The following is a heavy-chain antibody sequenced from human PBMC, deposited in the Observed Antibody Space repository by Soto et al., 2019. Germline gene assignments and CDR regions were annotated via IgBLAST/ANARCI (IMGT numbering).Heavy chain of an antibody. CDR1: GFTFSSYG. D-gene: IGHD6-19*01. J-gene: IGHJ5*02. V-gene: IGHV3-30*18. CDR3: AKNPIAMAAINWFDP. Sequence: QVQLVESGGGVVQPGRSLRLSCAASGFTFSSYGMHWVRQAPGKGLEWVAVISYDGSNKYYADSVKGRFTISRDNSKNTLYLQMNSLRAEDTAVYYCAKNPIAMAAINWFDPWGQGTLVTVSS. CDR2: ISYDGSNK.